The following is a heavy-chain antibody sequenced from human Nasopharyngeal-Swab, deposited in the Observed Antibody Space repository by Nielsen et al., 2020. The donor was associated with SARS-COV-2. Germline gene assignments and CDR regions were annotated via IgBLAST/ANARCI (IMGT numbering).Heavy chain of an antibody. CDR2: MSPNSGNT. V-gene: IGHV1-8*01. Sequence: ASVKVSCKASGYTFINHDINWVRQSTGQGLEWMGWMSPNSGNTSYAQKFQGRVTMTRDTSTSTVYMELSSLRSEDTAVYYCARNIVVVPAAVLYYYYGMDVWGQGTTVTVSS. CDR3: ARNIVVVPAAVLYYYYGMDV. J-gene: IGHJ6*02. CDR1: GYTFINHD. D-gene: IGHD2-2*01.